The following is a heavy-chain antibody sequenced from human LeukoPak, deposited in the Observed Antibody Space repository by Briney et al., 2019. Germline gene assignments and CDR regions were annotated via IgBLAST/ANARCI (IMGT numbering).Heavy chain of an antibody. V-gene: IGHV1-8*03. CDR3: ARDITEAAFDI. Sequence: ASVKVSCKASGYTFTSYDINWVRQATGQGLEWMGWMNPNSGNTGYAQKFQGRVTIARNTSTSTAYMELSSLRSEDTAVYYCARDITEAAFDIWGQGTMVTVSS. J-gene: IGHJ3*02. CDR1: GYTFTSYD. CDR2: MNPNSGNT.